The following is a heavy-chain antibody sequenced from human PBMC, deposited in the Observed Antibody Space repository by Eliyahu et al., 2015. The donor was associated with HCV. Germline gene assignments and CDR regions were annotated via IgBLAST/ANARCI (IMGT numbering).Heavy chain of an antibody. CDR2: INHRGXI. D-gene: IGHD2-2*01. CDR3: ARGFSSTNGRSGLDM. V-gene: IGHV4-34*01. CDR1: GGSFSDYY. Sequence: QVQLQQWGAGLLKPSETLSLTCAVYGGSFSDYYWTWIRQPPGKGLEWIGEINHRGXINYNPALKSRVTISVDTSKKQFSLKLRSVTAADTAVYYCARGFSSTNGRSGLDMWGQGTMVTVSS. J-gene: IGHJ3*02.